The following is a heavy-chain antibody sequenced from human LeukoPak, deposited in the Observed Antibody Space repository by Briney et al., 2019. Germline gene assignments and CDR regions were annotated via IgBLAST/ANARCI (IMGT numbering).Heavy chain of an antibody. CDR1: GYTFTGYY. Sequence: ASVKVSCKASGYTFTGYYIHWVRQAPGQGLEWMGWINPNSGGTNYAQKFQGRVTMTRDTSISTAYMELSRLRSDDTAVYYCARELRSCSSTSCFYYGMDVWGQGTTVTVSS. CDR2: INPNSGGT. D-gene: IGHD2-2*01. CDR3: ARELRSCSSTSCFYYGMDV. V-gene: IGHV1-2*02. J-gene: IGHJ6*02.